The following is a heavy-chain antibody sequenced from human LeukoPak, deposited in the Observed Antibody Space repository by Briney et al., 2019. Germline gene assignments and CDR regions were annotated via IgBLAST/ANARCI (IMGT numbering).Heavy chain of an antibody. CDR1: GFTFSSYA. D-gene: IGHD4-17*01. CDR2: ISTNGGST. Sequence: GRSLRLSCAASGFTFSSYAMHWVRQAPGKGLEYVSSISTNGGSTYYANSVKGRFTISRDNSKNMLYLQMGSLRAEDMAVYYCARDPMTTVTTYTFGDYWGQGTLVTVSS. CDR3: ARDPMTTVTTYTFGDY. V-gene: IGHV3-64*01. J-gene: IGHJ4*02.